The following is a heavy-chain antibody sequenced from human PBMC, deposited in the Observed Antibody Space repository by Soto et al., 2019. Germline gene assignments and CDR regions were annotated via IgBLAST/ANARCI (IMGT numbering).Heavy chain of an antibody. CDR1: CGSIISGDYY. CDR2: IYYSGST. J-gene: IGHJ4*02. V-gene: IGHV4-30-4*01. D-gene: IGHD5-18*01. CDR3: ASGVPLGYSYGFFDY. Sequence: SETLSLTCTFSCGSIISGDYYWSWIRQPPGKGLEWIGYIYYSGSTYYNPSLKSRVTISVDTSKNQFSLKLSSVTAADTAVYYCASGVPLGYSYGFFDYWGQGTLVTVSS.